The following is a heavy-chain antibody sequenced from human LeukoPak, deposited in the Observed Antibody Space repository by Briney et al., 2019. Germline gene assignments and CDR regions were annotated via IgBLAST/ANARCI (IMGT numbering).Heavy chain of an antibody. D-gene: IGHD1-26*01. CDR3: ACPTLGGNYYRGAFDV. CDR1: GFTFASYA. V-gene: IGHV3-23*01. J-gene: IGHJ3*01. Sequence: GGSPRLSCAASGFTFASYAMNWVRQAPGKGLEWVSGISASGDTTYYADSVKGRFTISRDNSKDTLYLQMNSLRADDTAVYYCACPTLGGNYYRGAFDVWGQGTMVTVSS. CDR2: ISASGDTT.